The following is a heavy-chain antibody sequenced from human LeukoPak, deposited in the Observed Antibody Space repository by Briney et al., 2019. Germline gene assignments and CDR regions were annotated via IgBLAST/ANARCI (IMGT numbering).Heavy chain of an antibody. CDR1: GGSISSSNW. J-gene: IGHJ6*03. Sequence: SETLSLTCAVSGGSISSSNWWSWVRQPPGKGLEWIGEIYHSGSTNYNPSLKSRVTISVDTSKNQFSLKLSSVTAADTAVYYCARSDFWSGLTYYYYYMDVWGKGTTVTVSS. V-gene: IGHV4-4*02. D-gene: IGHD3-3*01. CDR2: IYHSGST. CDR3: ARSDFWSGLTYYYYYMDV.